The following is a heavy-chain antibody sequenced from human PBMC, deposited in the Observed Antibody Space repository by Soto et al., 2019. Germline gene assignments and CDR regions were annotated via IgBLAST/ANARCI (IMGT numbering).Heavy chain of an antibody. Sequence: GGSLRLSCAASGFTFSSYGMHWVRQAPGKGLEWVAVIWYDGSNKYYADSVKGRFTISRDNSKNTLYLQMNSPRAEDTAEYYFARGSLYDFVNWFDPWGQGTLVTVSS. CDR2: IWYDGSNK. CDR1: GFTFSSYG. CDR3: ARGSLYDFVNWFDP. J-gene: IGHJ5*02. V-gene: IGHV3-33*01. D-gene: IGHD3-16*01.